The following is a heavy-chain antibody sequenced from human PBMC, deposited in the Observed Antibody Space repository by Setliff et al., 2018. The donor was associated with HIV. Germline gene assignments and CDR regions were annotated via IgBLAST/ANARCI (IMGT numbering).Heavy chain of an antibody. CDR1: GFTFSSYA. Sequence: GGSLRLSCAASGFTFSSYAMSWVRQAPGKGLEWVSGIRGSGGNTYYADSVKGRLTISRDNSKNMLYLEMKSLRAEDTAVYYCAKEMVVDYYDSSGGDAFDIWGQGTVVTVSS. V-gene: IGHV3-23*01. D-gene: IGHD3-22*01. J-gene: IGHJ3*02. CDR2: IRGSGGNT. CDR3: AKEMVVDYYDSSGGDAFDI.